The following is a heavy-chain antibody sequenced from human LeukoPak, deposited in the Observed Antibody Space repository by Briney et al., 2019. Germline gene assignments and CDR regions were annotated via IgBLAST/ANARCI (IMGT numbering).Heavy chain of an antibody. J-gene: IGHJ5*01. CDR2: IYPGDSDT. D-gene: IGHD3-9*01. V-gene: IGHV5-51*01. CDR1: GYSFTTSC. Sequence: GESLNISCKGFGYSFTTSCIAWVRQMPATGLGWIGIIYPGDSDTRYSPSFQGQVTISADKSISTAYLQWSSLKASDTAMYYCARQPYYVILTVVDSWGQGTLVTVSS. CDR3: ARQPYYVILTVVDS.